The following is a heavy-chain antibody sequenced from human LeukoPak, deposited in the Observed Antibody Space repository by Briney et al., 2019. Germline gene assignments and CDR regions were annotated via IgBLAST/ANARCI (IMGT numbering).Heavy chain of an antibody. Sequence: GGSLRLSSAASGFTFSSYSMNWVRQAPGKGLEWVSSISSSSSYIYYADSVKGRFTISTDNAKNSLYLQMNSLRAEDTAVYYSARETGITGTTFGYWGQGTLVTVSS. CDR1: GFTFSSYS. CDR2: ISSSSSYI. D-gene: IGHD1-7*01. V-gene: IGHV3-21*01. CDR3: ARETGITGTTFGY. J-gene: IGHJ4*02.